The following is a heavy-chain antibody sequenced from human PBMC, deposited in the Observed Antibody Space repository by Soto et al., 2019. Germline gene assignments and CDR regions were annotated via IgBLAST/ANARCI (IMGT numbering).Heavy chain of an antibody. CDR1: GFTFSSYS. J-gene: IGHJ6*02. Sequence: GGSLRLSCAASGFTFSSYSMNWVRQAPGKGLEWVSSISSSSSYIYYADSVKGRFTISRDNAKNSLYLQMNSLRAEDTAVYYCAREEFVVVPAAAFIYYYYGMDVWGQGTTVTVSS. V-gene: IGHV3-21*01. CDR2: ISSSSSYI. CDR3: AREEFVVVPAAAFIYYYYGMDV. D-gene: IGHD2-2*01.